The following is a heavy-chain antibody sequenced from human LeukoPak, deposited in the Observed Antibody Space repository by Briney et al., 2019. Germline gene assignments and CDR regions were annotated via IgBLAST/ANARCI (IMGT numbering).Heavy chain of an antibody. V-gene: IGHV4-39*01. D-gene: IGHD6-19*01. CDR2: IYYSGST. J-gene: IGHJ4*02. CDR1: GGSISSSSYY. Sequence: SETLSLTCTVSGGSISSSSYYWGWIRQPPGKGLEWIGSIYYSGSTYYNPSLKSRVTISVDTSKNQFSLKLSSVTAADTAVYYCARRAAVAGFFDHWGQGTLVTVSS. CDR3: ARRAAVAGFFDH.